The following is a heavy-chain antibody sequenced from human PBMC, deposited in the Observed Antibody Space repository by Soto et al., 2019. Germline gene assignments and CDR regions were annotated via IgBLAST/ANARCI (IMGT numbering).Heavy chain of an antibody. CDR2: INHSGST. J-gene: IGHJ5*02. CDR3: ARGGTSSGPETHDP. CDR1: GGSFSGYY. Sequence: SETLSLTCAVYGGSFSGYYWSWIRQPPGKGLEWIGEINHSGSTNYNPSLKSGVTLSVDTSKNQFSLKLSSLPAADTAVYYCARGGTSSGPETHDPWGQGALVTGAS. D-gene: IGHD1-1*01. V-gene: IGHV4-34*01.